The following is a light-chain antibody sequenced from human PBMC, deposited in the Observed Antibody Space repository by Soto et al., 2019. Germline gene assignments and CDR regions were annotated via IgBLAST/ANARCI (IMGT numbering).Light chain of an antibody. CDR2: DIS. Sequence: ELVLAKNPAPLAVSPGESATLSCRASQTVSRNLAWYQQRPGQAPRLLIYDISNRAAGVPARFSGSGSETEFTLTIRSLQSEDFAVYFCQQYNNWPSFGQGTRLEIK. CDR1: QTVSRN. V-gene: IGKV3-15*01. J-gene: IGKJ5*01. CDR3: QQYNNWPS.